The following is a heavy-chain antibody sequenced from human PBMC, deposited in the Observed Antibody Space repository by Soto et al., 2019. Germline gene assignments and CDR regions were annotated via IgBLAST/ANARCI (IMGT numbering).Heavy chain of an antibody. J-gene: IGHJ4*02. CDR2: INHSGST. CDR1: GGSFSGYY. CDR3: ARIRSGRIAVAGFGVDY. V-gene: IGHV4-34*01. Sequence: SETLSLTCAVYGGSFSGYYWSWIRQPPGKGLEWIGEINHSGSTNYNPSLKSRVTISVDTSKNQFSLKLSSVTAADTAVYYCARIRSGRIAVAGFGVDYWGQGTLVTVS. D-gene: IGHD6-19*01.